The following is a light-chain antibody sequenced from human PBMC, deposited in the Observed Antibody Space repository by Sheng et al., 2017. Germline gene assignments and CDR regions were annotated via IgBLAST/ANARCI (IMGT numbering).Light chain of an antibody. V-gene: IGKV3-20*01. CDR1: QTITSNY. Sequence: EIVLTQSPGTLSLSPGDRATLSCRASQTITSNYLAWYQQRPGQAPRLLIYEAAIRATGIPDRFSGAGSGTDFTLTISRLEPEDLAVYYCQQYNDWPPITFGQGTRLEIK. CDR2: EAA. CDR3: QQYNDWPPIT. J-gene: IGKJ5*01.